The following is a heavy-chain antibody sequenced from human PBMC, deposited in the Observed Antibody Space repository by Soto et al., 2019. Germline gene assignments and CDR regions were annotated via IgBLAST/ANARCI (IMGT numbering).Heavy chain of an antibody. D-gene: IGHD3-9*01. CDR1: GYTFTSYG. CDR3: ARERVPYYDILTCYADYYYGMDV. J-gene: IGHJ6*02. Sequence: QVQLVQSGAEVKKPGASGKVSCKASGYTFTSYGISWVRQAPGQGLEWMGWFSAYNGNTNYAQKLQGRSTITTDTSARTDYMGLRNLRSDDTAVYYCARERVPYYDILTCYADYYYGMDVWGQGTTVTVSS. V-gene: IGHV1-18*01. CDR2: FSAYNGNT.